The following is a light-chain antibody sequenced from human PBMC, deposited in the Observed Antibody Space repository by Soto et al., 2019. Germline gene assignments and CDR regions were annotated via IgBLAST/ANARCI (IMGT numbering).Light chain of an antibody. V-gene: IGKV1-5*01. J-gene: IGKJ4*01. CDR3: QQYNFDPLT. CDR1: QSISSR. CDR2: DAS. Sequence: DIQITQSPSTLSASVGDRVTITCRASQSISSRLAWYQQKPGKAPKLLIYDASSLESGVPSRFSGSGSGTEFTLTISSLQPDDFATYYCQQYNFDPLTFGGGTKVDIK.